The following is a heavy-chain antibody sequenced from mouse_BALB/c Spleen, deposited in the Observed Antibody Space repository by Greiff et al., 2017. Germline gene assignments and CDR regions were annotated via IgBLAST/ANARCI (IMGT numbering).Heavy chain of an antibody. Sequence: EVKLVESGAELVKPGASVKLSCTASGFNIKDTYMHWVKQRPEQGLEWIGRIDPANGNTKYDPKFQGKATITADTSSNTAYLQLSSLTSEDTAVYYCALRGYAMDYWGQGTSVTVSS. J-gene: IGHJ4*01. D-gene: IGHD3-3*01. CDR1: GFNIKDTY. CDR3: ALRGYAMDY. CDR2: IDPANGNT. V-gene: IGHV14-3*02.